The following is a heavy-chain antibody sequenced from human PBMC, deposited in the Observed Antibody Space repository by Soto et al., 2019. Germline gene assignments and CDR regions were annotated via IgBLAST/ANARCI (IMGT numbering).Heavy chain of an antibody. J-gene: IGHJ6*03. CDR3: ARLVWFGEFGYYYYYMDV. D-gene: IGHD3-10*01. Sequence: SETLSLTCTVSGGSISSYYWSWIRQPPGKGLEWIGYIYYSGSTNYNPSLKSRVTISVDTSKNQFSLKLSSVTAADTAVYYCARLVWFGEFGYYYYYMDVWGKGTTLTVSS. V-gene: IGHV4-59*08. CDR1: GGSISSYY. CDR2: IYYSGST.